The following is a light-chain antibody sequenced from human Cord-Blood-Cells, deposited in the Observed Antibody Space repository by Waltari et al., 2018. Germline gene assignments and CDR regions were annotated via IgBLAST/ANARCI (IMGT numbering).Light chain of an antibody. Sequence: SYDLTPPPSVSVSPGHTARISLSAHAFPQKYAYWYQQKSGPAPVLVIYEDSKRPSGIPERFSGSSSGTMATLTISGAQVEDEADYYCYSTDSSGNRVFGGGTKLTVL. V-gene: IGLV3-10*01. CDR2: EDS. CDR1: AFPQKY. J-gene: IGLJ2*01. CDR3: YSTDSSGNRV.